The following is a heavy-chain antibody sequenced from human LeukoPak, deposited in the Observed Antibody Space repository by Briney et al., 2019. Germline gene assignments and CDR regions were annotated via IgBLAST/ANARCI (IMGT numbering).Heavy chain of an antibody. J-gene: IGHJ4*02. CDR1: GYTFTSYD. CDR3: ARGAMDRGIAAAGDYVDY. V-gene: IGHV1-8*01. D-gene: IGHD6-13*01. Sequence: ASVKGSCKASGYTFTSYDINWVRQATGQGLEWMGWMNPNSGNTGYAQKFQGRVTMTRNPSISTAYMELSSLRSEDTAVYYCARGAMDRGIAAAGDYVDYWGQGTLVTVSS. CDR2: MNPNSGNT.